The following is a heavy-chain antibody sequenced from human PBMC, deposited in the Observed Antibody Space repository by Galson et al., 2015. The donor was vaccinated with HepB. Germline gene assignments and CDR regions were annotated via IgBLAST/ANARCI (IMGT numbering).Heavy chain of an antibody. Sequence: SLRLSCAVSGFSVRDIFMTWVRQAPGKGLEWVSVIYSGGNTYYGDSVKGRFTISRDNSKNTLYLQMNSLRAGDTAVYYCARPTNGDYEADYWGQGTLVTVSS. CDR3: ARPTNGDYEADY. V-gene: IGHV3-53*01. CDR2: IYSGGNT. D-gene: IGHD4-17*01. J-gene: IGHJ4*02. CDR1: GFSVRDIF.